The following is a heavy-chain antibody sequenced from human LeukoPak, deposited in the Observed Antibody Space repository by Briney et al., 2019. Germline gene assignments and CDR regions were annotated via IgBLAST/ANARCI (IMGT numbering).Heavy chain of an antibody. D-gene: IGHD3-16*01. Sequence: GSLRLSCAASGFTFSSYEMNWIRQPPGKGLEWIGSIYYSGSTYYNPSLKSRVTISVDTSKNQFSLKLRSVTAADTAVYYCARASEGVKFDYWGQGTLVTVSS. CDR1: GFTFSSYE. CDR2: IYYSGST. J-gene: IGHJ4*02. CDR3: ARASEGVKFDY. V-gene: IGHV4-39*01.